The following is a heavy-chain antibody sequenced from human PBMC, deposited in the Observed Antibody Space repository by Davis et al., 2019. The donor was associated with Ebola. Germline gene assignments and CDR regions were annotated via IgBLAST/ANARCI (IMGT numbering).Heavy chain of an antibody. J-gene: IGHJ3*02. CDR3: ARRVVVITSDAFNI. V-gene: IGHV1-46*01. CDR1: GYTFTGYY. D-gene: IGHD3-22*01. Sequence: ASVKVSCKASGYTFTGYYMHWVRQAPGQGLEWMGIINPSGGSTSYAQKFQGRVTMTRNTSISTAYMELSSLRSEDTAVYYCARRVVVITSDAFNIWGQGTMVTVSS. CDR2: INPSGGST.